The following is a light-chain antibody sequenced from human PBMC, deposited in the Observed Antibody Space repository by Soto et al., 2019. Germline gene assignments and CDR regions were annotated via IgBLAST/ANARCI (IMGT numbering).Light chain of an antibody. CDR2: DAS. CDR3: QQFET. CDR1: QGISSA. Sequence: AIQLTQSPSSLSSSVGDRFTITCRASQGISSALAWYQQKPGKAPKLLIYDASSLESGVPSRFSGSGSGTDFTLTISSLQPEDFATYYCQQFETFGQGTKVDIK. J-gene: IGKJ1*01. V-gene: IGKV1-13*02.